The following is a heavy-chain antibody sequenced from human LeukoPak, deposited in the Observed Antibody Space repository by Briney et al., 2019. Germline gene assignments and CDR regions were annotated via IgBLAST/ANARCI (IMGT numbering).Heavy chain of an antibody. D-gene: IGHD6-19*01. V-gene: IGHV3-74*01. CDR2: INSDGSST. CDR3: AGDRNSDWYSPLDY. Sequence: GGSLRLSCAASGFTFSSYWMHWVRQAPGKGLVWVSRINSDGSSTSYADSVKGRFTISRDNSRNTVYMQTDSLRAEDTAIYYCAGDRNSDWYSPLDYWGQGSQVTVSP. CDR1: GFTFSSYW. J-gene: IGHJ4*02.